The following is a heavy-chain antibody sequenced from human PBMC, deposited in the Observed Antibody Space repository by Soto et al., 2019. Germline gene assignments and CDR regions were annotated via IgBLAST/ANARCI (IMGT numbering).Heavy chain of an antibody. V-gene: IGHV3-23*01. CDR2: ISGSGGST. J-gene: IGHJ4*02. D-gene: IGHD4-17*01. CDR1: GFTFSSYA. Sequence: EVQLLESGGGLVQPGWSLRLSCAASGFTFSSYAMSWVRQAPGKGLEWVSAISGSGGSTYYADSVKGRFTISRDNSKNTLYLQMNSLRAEDTAVYYCAPSLYGDYPTFLDYWGQGTLVTVSS. CDR3: APSLYGDYPTFLDY.